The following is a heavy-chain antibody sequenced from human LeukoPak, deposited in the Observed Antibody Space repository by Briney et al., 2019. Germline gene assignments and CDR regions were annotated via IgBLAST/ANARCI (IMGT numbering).Heavy chain of an antibody. CDR1: GYSISSGYY. V-gene: IGHV4-38-2*02. CDR3: ARDGGGWEDY. D-gene: IGHD6-19*01. J-gene: IGHJ4*02. Sequence: SETLSLTCTVSGYSISSGYYWGWIRQPPGKGLEWIGSIYHSGSTYYNPSLKSRVTISVDTSKNQFSLKLSSVTAADTAVYYCARDGGGWEDYWGQGTLVTVSS. CDR2: IYHSGST.